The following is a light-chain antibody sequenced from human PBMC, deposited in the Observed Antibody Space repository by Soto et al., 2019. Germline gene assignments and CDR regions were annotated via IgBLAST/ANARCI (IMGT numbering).Light chain of an antibody. Sequence: KMSQSPSTLSATVGDRVTITCRASHSISSCLAWYQQKPGKAPKLLIYKASSLESGVPSRFSGSGSGTEITLPISSLQPDDFATYYCQQSNSYSWTFGQGTKVDIK. V-gene: IGKV1-5*03. CDR2: KAS. J-gene: IGKJ1*01. CDR1: HSISSC. CDR3: QQSNSYSWT.